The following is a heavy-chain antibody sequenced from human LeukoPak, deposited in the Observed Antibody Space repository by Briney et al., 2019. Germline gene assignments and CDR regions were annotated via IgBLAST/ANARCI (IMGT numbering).Heavy chain of an antibody. V-gene: IGHV3-21*04. D-gene: IGHD3-10*01. CDR3: ARGGGGNRYGSGSYYNINWFDP. CDR1: GFTFSSYS. CDR2: ISSSSSYI. Sequence: PGGSLRLSCAASGFTFSSYSMNWVRQAPGKGLEWVSSISSSSSYIYYADSVKGRFTISRDNAKNSLYLQMNSLRAEDTAVYYCARGGGGNRYGSGSYYNINWFDPWGQGTLVTVSS. J-gene: IGHJ5*02.